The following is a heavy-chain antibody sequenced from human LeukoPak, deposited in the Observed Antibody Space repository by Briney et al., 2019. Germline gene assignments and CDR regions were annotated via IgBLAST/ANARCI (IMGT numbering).Heavy chain of an antibody. CDR1: LGSPSSYN. J-gene: IGHJ6*04. V-gene: IGHV4-59*08. Sequence: GTPSLSPTLSLGSPSSYNWNCVWQPPEEGLWRGWHIYYRGGTNYNTSPKSRATISVDTPKNQFSPKLNSVTAAHTALYYIAGQLPWAWSTRGLDVWGKGTPVTVSS. CDR2: IYYRGGT. CDR3: AGQLPWAWSTRGLDV. D-gene: IGHD2-8*02.